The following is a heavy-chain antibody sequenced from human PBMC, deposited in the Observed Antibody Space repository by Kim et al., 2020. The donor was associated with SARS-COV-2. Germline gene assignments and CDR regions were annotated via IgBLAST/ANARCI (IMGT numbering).Heavy chain of an antibody. V-gene: IGHV1-2*02. J-gene: IGHJ4*02. CDR3: ARTSTVVTPRPIDY. Sequence: AQKFQGRVTMTRDTSISTAYMELSRLRSDDTAVYYCARTSTVVTPRPIDYWGQGTLVTVSS. D-gene: IGHD4-17*01.